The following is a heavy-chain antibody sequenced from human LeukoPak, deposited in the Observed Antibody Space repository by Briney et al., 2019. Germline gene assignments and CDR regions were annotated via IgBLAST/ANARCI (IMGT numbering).Heavy chain of an antibody. CDR1: GLTVSNHW. V-gene: IGHV3-23*01. CDR3: AKSSYYDSSGFYREYYFDY. CDR2: ISGTGGST. Sequence: GGSLRLSCVASGLTVSNHWMSWVRQAPGKGLEWVSSISGTGGSTHYADSVKGRFTISRDNSKNTLYLQMNSLRAGDTAVYYCAKSSYYDSSGFYREYYFDYWGQGTLVPVSS. J-gene: IGHJ4*02. D-gene: IGHD3-22*01.